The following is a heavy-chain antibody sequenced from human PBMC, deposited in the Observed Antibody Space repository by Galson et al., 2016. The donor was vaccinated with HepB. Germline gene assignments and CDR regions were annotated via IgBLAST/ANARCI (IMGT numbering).Heavy chain of an antibody. CDR3: VRGSYTSDWYRTSAYDFGLDV. CDR2: IYTAGDT. J-gene: IGHJ6*04. D-gene: IGHD6-19*01. CDR1: GFSFSNYD. Sequence: SLRLSCAASGFSFSNYDMYWVRQAPGKGLEWVSSIYTAGDTYYEDSVEGRFTVSSENAKDSLYLYMNSLRAGDKAVYYCVRGSYTSDWYRTSAYDFGLDVWGKGTPVTVSS. V-gene: IGHV3-13*01.